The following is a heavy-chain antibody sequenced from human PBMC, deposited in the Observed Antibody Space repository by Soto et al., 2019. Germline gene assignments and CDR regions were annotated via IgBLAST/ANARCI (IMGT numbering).Heavy chain of an antibody. CDR3: ARDSGSYYFDY. CDR2: ISAYNGNT. V-gene: IGHV1-18*04. J-gene: IGHJ4*02. Sequence: ASVKVSCKASGYTFTGYYMHWVRQAPGQGLEWMGWISAYNGNTNYAQKLQGRVTMTTDTSTSTAYMELRSLRSDDTAVYYCARDSGSYYFDYWGQGTLVTVSS. CDR1: GYTFTGYY. D-gene: IGHD1-26*01.